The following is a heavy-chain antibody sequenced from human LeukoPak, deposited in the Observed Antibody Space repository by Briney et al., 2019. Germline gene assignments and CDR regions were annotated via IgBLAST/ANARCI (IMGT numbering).Heavy chain of an antibody. Sequence: GGSLRLSCAASGFTSSSYWMSWVRQAPGKGLEWVANIKQDGSEKYYVDSVKGRFTISRDNAKNSLYLQMNSLRAEDAAVYYCATGGNWNYGPPAGDWGQGTLVTVSS. CDR3: ATGGNWNYGPPAGD. J-gene: IGHJ4*02. CDR2: IKQDGSEK. D-gene: IGHD1-7*01. CDR1: GFTSSSYW. V-gene: IGHV3-7*01.